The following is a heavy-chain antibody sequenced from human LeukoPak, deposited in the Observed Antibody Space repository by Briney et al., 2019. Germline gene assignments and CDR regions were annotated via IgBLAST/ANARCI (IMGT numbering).Heavy chain of an antibody. Sequence: SVKVSYKASVYTFTTYDLNWVRQAPGQGLEGMGGIIPLFGTANYAQKFQGRVTITADESTSTAYMELSSLRSEDTAVYYCARVLRYYYGSGSDYNRVDNWFDPWGQGTLVTVSS. V-gene: IGHV1-69*13. J-gene: IGHJ5*02. CDR2: IIPLFGTA. CDR1: VYTFTTYD. D-gene: IGHD3-10*01. CDR3: ARVLRYYYGSGSDYNRVDNWFDP.